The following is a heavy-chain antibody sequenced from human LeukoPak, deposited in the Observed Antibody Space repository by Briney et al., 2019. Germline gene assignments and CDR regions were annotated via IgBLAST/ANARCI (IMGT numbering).Heavy chain of an antibody. D-gene: IGHD3-22*01. V-gene: IGHV4-61*01. CDR3: ARAGYYDSSGYYYLLLFDY. CDR2: IYYSGST. CDR1: GGSVSSGSYY. J-gene: IGHJ4*02. Sequence: SETLSLTCTVSGGSVSSGSYYRSWIRQPPGKGLEWIGYIYYSGSTNYNPSLKSRVTISVDTSKNQFSLKLSSVTAADTAVYYCARAGYYDSSGYYYLLLFDYWGQGTLVTVSS.